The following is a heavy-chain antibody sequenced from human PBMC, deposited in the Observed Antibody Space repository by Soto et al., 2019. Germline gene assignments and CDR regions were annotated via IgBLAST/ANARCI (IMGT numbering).Heavy chain of an antibody. CDR2: ISDDGSTA. J-gene: IGHJ4*02. V-gene: IGHV3-74*01. D-gene: IGHD1-1*01. Sequence: GGSLRLSCAVSGFTFSAYWMHWVRQVPGKGLTWVSRISDDGSTATYADSVKGRFVISRDNAKNSLYPEINTLRVDDSGLYYCARGPRVSSTGTGAHWGRGTLVTVSS. CDR1: GFTFSAYW. CDR3: ARGPRVSSTGTGAH.